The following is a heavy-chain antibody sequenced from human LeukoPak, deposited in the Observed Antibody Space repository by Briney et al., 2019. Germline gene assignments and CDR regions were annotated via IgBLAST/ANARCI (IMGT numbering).Heavy chain of an antibody. V-gene: IGHV1-2*02. D-gene: IGHD6-19*01. CDR2: INPNSGGT. Sequence: ASVKVSCKASGYTFTGYYMHWVRQAPGQGLEWMGWINPNSGGTNYAQKFQGRVTMTRDTSISTAYMELSRLRSDDTAVYYCAGSPSYPVAGIKGDDYWGQGTLVTVSS. CDR3: AGSPSYPVAGIKGDDY. J-gene: IGHJ4*02. CDR1: GYTFTGYY.